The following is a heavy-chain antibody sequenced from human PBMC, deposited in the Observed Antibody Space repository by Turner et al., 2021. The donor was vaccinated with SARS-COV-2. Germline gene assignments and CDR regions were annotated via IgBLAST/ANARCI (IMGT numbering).Heavy chain of an antibody. Sequence: QVQLVQSGAEVKKPGASVKVSCKASGYTFTGYFMHWVRQAPGQGLEWMGWINPNRGGTNYAQKFQGRVTMTRDTSISTAYMELSRLRSDDTAVYYCARVSSLSYYFDYWGQGTLVTVSS. CDR2: INPNRGGT. J-gene: IGHJ4*02. CDR1: GYTFTGYF. V-gene: IGHV1-2*02. D-gene: IGHD6-6*01. CDR3: ARVSSLSYYFDY.